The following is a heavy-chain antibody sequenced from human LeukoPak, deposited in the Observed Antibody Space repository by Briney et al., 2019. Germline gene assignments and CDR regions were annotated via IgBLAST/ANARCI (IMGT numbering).Heavy chain of an antibody. V-gene: IGHV3-30-3*01. Sequence: GGSLRLSCAASGFTFSSYAMHWVRQAPGKGLEWVAAISYDGSNKYYADSVKGRFTISRDNSKNTLYMQMNSLRAEDTAVYYCARETGSSGWYVDYWGQGTLITVSS. CDR3: ARETGSSGWYVDY. J-gene: IGHJ4*02. D-gene: IGHD6-19*01. CDR1: GFTFSSYA. CDR2: ISYDGSNK.